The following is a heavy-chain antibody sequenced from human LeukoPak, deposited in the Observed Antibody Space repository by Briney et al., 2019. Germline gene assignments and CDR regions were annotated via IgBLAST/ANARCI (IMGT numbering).Heavy chain of an antibody. CDR1: GFTFSNYA. Sequence: GGSLRLSCAASGFTFSNYAMSWVRQAPGKGMEWVSALSGTGGSANYAESVKGRFTISRDNSKNTLYLQMNSLRAEDTAVYYCAKDEWGWLRNFAYWGQGTLVTVVS. J-gene: IGHJ4*02. CDR2: LSGTGGSA. D-gene: IGHD5-12*01. V-gene: IGHV3-23*01. CDR3: AKDEWGWLRNFAY.